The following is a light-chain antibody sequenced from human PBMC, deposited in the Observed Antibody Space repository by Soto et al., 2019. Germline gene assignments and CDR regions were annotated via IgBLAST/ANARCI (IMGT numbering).Light chain of an antibody. CDR1: QSISSW. V-gene: IGKV1-5*03. CDR2: KAS. Sequence: DIQMTQSPSTLSASVGDRVTITCRASQSISSWLAWYQQKPGKALRLLIYKASNLEGGVPSRFSGSGSGTEFTLTISSLQTDDSATYYCQQYNDNWTFGQGTKV. J-gene: IGKJ1*01. CDR3: QQYNDNWT.